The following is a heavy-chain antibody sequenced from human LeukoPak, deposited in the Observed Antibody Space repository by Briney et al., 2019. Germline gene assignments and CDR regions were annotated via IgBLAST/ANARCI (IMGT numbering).Heavy chain of an antibody. D-gene: IGHD3-22*01. V-gene: IGHV5-51*01. Sequence: GESLKISCKGSGYSFTSYWIGWVRQMPGKGLEWMGIIYPGDSDTRYSPSFQGQVTISADKSISTAYLQWSSLKASDTAMYYCARQVPVVGYYDSSGDDYWGQGTLVTVSS. CDR3: ARQVPVVGYYDSSGDDY. CDR2: IYPGDSDT. J-gene: IGHJ4*02. CDR1: GYSFTSYW.